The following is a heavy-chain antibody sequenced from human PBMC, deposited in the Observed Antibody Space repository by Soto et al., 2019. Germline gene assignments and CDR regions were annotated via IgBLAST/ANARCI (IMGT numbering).Heavy chain of an antibody. CDR1: GYTFTSYD. J-gene: IGHJ6*03. CDR2: MNPNSGNT. D-gene: IGHD6-6*01. Sequence: GASVKVSCKASGYTFTSYDINWVRQATGQGLEWMGWMNPNSGNTGYAQKFQGRVTMTRNTSISTAYMELSSLRSEDTAVYYCATIGPGSSHYYYYYMDVWGKGTTVTVSS. V-gene: IGHV1-8*01. CDR3: ATIGPGSSHYYYYYMDV.